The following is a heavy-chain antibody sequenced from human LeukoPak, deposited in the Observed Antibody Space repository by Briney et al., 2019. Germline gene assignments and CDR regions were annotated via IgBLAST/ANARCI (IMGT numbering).Heavy chain of an antibody. Sequence: PGGSLRLSCAASGFTFNTYGMHWVRQAPGKGLEWIAVVWSDGSNRFYADSVKGRFTISRDNSKKTLYLQMNSLRAEDTAFYYCAKDIYSYGELDHWGQGTLVIVSS. CDR3: AKDIYSYGELDH. V-gene: IGHV3-30*02. CDR2: VWSDGSNR. D-gene: IGHD5-18*01. CDR1: GFTFNTYG. J-gene: IGHJ4*02.